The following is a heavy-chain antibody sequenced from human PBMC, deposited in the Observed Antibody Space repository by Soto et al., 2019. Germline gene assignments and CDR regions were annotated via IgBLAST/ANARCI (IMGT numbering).Heavy chain of an antibody. CDR3: ARNSHRYCSSTSCYAGITYYYYMDV. CDR1: GGSFSGYY. V-gene: IGHV4-34*01. Sequence: SETLSLTCAVYGGSFSGYYWSWIRQPPGKGLEWIGEINHSGSTNYNPSLKSRVTISVDTSKNQFSLKLSSVTAADTAVYYCARNSHRYCSSTSCYAGITYYYYMDVWGKGTTVTVSS. D-gene: IGHD2-2*01. J-gene: IGHJ6*03. CDR2: INHSGST.